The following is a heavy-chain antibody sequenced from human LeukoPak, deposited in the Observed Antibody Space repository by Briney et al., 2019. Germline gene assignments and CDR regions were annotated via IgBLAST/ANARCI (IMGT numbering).Heavy chain of an antibody. J-gene: IGHJ3*01. V-gene: IGHV1-2*02. D-gene: IGHD2-15*01. CDR3: ARDLAMYCGGGSCYSDGFSF. Sequence: ASVNLSRKASGYSFNEYYVHWVRQAPGQGLEWMGWINPNSGATNYAQNFQGRVTMTRDMSISTAYMDLSRLRSDDTAVYYCARDLAMYCGGGSCYSDGFSFWAQGTMVTVSS. CDR2: INPNSGAT. CDR1: GYSFNEYY.